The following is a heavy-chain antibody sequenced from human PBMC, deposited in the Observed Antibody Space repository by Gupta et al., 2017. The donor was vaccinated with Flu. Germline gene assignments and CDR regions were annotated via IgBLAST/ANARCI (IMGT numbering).Heavy chain of an antibody. CDR2: INPATGAT. D-gene: IGHD6-13*01. Sequence: QVQLVQSGAEVKKPGASVRLSCKASGYIFTDYYVHWVRQAPGQGLEWMGWINPATGATNFAQKFQGRFTMTRDTSISTAYLEMSRLNSDDTPLYYCAQKNYVSSLDYWGQGTLVTVSS. CDR3: AQKNYVSSLDY. J-gene: IGHJ4*02. CDR1: GYIFTDYY. V-gene: IGHV1-2*02.